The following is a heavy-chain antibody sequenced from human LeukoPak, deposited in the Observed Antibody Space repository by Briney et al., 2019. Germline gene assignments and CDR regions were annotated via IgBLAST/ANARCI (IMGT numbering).Heavy chain of an antibody. D-gene: IGHD3-10*01. CDR2: ISSSGSTI. V-gene: IGHV3-11*04. J-gene: IGHJ5*02. Sequence: GGSLRLSCAASGFTFSDYYMSWIRQAPGKGLEWVSYISSSGSTIYYADSVKGRFTISRDNAKNSLYLQMNSLRSEDTAMYYCAGDGWFGDYNWFDPWGQGTLVTVSS. CDR3: AGDGWFGDYNWFDP. CDR1: GFTFSDYY.